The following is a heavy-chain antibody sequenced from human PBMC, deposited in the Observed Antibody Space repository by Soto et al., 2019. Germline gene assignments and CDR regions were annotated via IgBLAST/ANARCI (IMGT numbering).Heavy chain of an antibody. D-gene: IGHD6-13*01. CDR3: ERVLAADGIDY. Sequence: SETLSLTCTVSGGSVSSGSYYWSWIRQPPGKGLEWIGYIYYSGSTNYNPSLKSRVTISVDASKNQFSLKLSSVTAADTAVYYRERVLAADGIDYWGQGTLVTVSS. V-gene: IGHV4-61*01. CDR1: GGSVSSGSYY. J-gene: IGHJ4*02. CDR2: IYYSGST.